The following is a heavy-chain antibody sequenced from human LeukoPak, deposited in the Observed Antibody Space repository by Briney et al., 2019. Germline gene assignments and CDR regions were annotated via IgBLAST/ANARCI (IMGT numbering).Heavy chain of an antibody. J-gene: IGHJ4*02. Sequence: ASVKVSCKASGGTFNSYAISWVRQAPGQGLEWMGRIIPILGIANYAQKFQGRVTITADKSTSTAYMELSSLRSEDTAVYYCARDRRGYSYGYFGYYFDYWGQGTLVTVSS. CDR3: ARDRRGYSYGYFGYYFDY. CDR1: GGTFNSYA. CDR2: IIPILGIA. D-gene: IGHD5-18*01. V-gene: IGHV1-69*04.